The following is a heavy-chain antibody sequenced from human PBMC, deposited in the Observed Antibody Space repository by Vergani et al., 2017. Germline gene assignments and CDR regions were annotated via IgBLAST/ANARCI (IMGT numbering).Heavy chain of an antibody. J-gene: IGHJ4*02. Sequence: EVQLVESGGGLVKPGGSLRLSCAASGFTFSSYSMNWVRQAPGKGLEWVSSISSSSSYIYYADSVKRRFSISRDNAKNSLYLQMNGLRAEVTAGYYCARRRARRYLDYWGQGTLVTVSS. CDR2: ISSSSSYI. V-gene: IGHV3-21*01. CDR3: ARRRARRYLDY. CDR1: GFTFSSYS. D-gene: IGHD1-26*01.